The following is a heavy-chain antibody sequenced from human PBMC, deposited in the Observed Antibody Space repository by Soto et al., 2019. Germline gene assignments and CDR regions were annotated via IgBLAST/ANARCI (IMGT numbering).Heavy chain of an antibody. CDR3: ARARYDFWSGYYATNWFDL. Sequence: PSETLSLTCAVSGGSISSGGYSWSWIRQPPGKGLEWIGYIYHSGSTYYNPSLKSRVTISVDRSKNQFSLKLSSVTAADTAVYYCARARYDFWSGYYATNWFDLWGQGTLVTVSS. V-gene: IGHV4-30-2*01. CDR1: GGSISSGGYS. D-gene: IGHD3-3*01. CDR2: IYHSGST. J-gene: IGHJ5*02.